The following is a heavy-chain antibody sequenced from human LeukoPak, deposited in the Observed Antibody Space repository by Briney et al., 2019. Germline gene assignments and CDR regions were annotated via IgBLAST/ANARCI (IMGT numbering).Heavy chain of an antibody. Sequence: ASVKVSCKASGYTFTSYYMHWVRQAPGQGLEWMGIINPSGGSTSYAQKFQGRVTMTRDTSTSTVYMELSSLRSEDTAVYYCAREAQDYGGNRYFDYWGQGTLVTASS. D-gene: IGHD4-23*01. CDR2: INPSGGST. J-gene: IGHJ4*02. CDR1: GYTFTSYY. V-gene: IGHV1-46*01. CDR3: AREAQDYGGNRYFDY.